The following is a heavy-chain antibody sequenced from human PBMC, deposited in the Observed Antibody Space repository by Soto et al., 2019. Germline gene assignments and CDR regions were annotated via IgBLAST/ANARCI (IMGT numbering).Heavy chain of an antibody. V-gene: IGHV3-11*01. D-gene: IGHD3-22*01. CDR2: MSVDGDKI. Sequence: GGSLRLSCVASGVTLSDYYLGWMRQAPGKGLEWTAYMSVDGDKIHHAAPVKGRFTISRDNAKNSLFLQMTDLRVEDTAVYYCAKDAGDYESSGYYYFDYWGQGTVVTVS. CDR3: AKDAGDYESSGYYYFDY. J-gene: IGHJ4*02. CDR1: GVTLSDYY.